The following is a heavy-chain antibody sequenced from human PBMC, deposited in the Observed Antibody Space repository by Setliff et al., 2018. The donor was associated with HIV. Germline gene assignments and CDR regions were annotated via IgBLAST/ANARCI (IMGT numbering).Heavy chain of an antibody. D-gene: IGHD3-22*01. CDR1: GYTFTNFG. V-gene: IGHV1-18*01. CDR3: VRGVTRDSSGYYRDEYFQY. CDR2: VNTNNDKT. J-gene: IGHJ1*01. Sequence: ASVKVSCKASGYTFTNFGITWVRQVPGQGLEWMGWVNTNNDKTNYAQKFQGRVTMTTDRSTNTAYMEMRTLRSDDTAVYYCVRGVTRDSSGYYRDEYFQYWGQGTLVTVSS.